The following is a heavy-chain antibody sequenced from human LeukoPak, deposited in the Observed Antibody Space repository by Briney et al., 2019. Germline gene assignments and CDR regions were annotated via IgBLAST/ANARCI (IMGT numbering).Heavy chain of an antibody. V-gene: IGHV5-51*01. J-gene: IGHJ4*02. CDR1: GYSFTNYW. CDR2: IYPGDSDT. Sequence: GESLKISCKGSGYSFTNYWVGWVRQMPGKGLEWMGIIYPGDSDTRYSPSFQGQVTISADKSISTAYLQWSSLKASDTAMYYCAICYYDSSAYYSPFDYWGQGTLVTVSS. D-gene: IGHD3-22*01. CDR3: AICYYDSSAYYSPFDY.